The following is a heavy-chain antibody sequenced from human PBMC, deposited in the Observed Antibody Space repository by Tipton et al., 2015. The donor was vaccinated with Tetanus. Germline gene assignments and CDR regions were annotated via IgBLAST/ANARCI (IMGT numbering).Heavy chain of an antibody. CDR2: IYYSGST. CDR3: ARDQARGARGCNYFDY. CDR1: GGSISSGGYY. J-gene: IGHJ4*02. D-gene: IGHD1-26*01. V-gene: IGHV4-31*03. Sequence: GLVKPSQTLSLTCTVSGGSISSGGYYWSWIRQHPGKGLEWIGEIYYSGSTYYNPSLKSRVTISVDTSKNQFSLKLNSVTDADTAVYYCARDQARGARGCNYFDYWGQGTLVTVSS.